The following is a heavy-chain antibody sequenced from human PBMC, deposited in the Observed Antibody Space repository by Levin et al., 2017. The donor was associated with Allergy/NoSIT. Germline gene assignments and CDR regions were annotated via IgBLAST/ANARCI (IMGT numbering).Heavy chain of an antibody. CDR3: AKDRNRMRLVVTAIDF. CDR1: GFSFNSYG. V-gene: IGHV3-23*01. J-gene: IGHJ4*02. Sequence: GESLKISCAASGFSFNSYGMSWVRQAPGKGREWVSVISGSGGSKYYADSVKGRFTISRDNSKNTLYLQMDSLRAEDTAVYYCAKDRNRMRLVVTAIDFWGQGTLVTVSS. D-gene: IGHD2-21*02. CDR2: ISGSGGSK.